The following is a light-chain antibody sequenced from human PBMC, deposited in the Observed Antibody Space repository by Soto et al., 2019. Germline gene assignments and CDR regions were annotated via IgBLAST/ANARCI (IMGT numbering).Light chain of an antibody. CDR1: QSVDIN. Sequence: EIVLSQSPATLSVSKGERVTLSCRASQSVDINLAWYQQKPGQAPRLVIYGASTRATDMPGTFSGSGSGTEFTLTISSLQSEDFVVYYCQQYKNWPRTFGQGTKVDNK. J-gene: IGKJ1*01. V-gene: IGKV3-15*01. CDR3: QQYKNWPRT. CDR2: GAS.